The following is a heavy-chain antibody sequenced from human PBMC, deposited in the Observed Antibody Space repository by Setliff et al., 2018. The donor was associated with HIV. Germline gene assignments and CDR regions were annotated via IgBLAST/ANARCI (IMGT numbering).Heavy chain of an antibody. CDR2: VNAGKGNT. Sequence: ASVKVSCKASGYTFTTYTMHWVRQAPGQRPEWMGWVNAGKGNTRYSQKFQGRVVITRDTSANTAYMELSSLRSEDTAVYYCARDGGYSYGAFGIWGQGTRVTVSS. J-gene: IGHJ3*02. CDR3: ARDGGYSYGAFGI. D-gene: IGHD2-21*02. V-gene: IGHV1-3*01. CDR1: GYTFTTYT.